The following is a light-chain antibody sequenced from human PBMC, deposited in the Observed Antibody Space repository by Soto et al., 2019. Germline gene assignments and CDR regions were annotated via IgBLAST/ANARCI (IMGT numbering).Light chain of an antibody. CDR2: DAS. CDR1: QGISTA. CDR3: QQFNGYPHT. J-gene: IGKJ4*01. V-gene: IGKV1-13*02. Sequence: AIQLTQSPSSLSASAGDRVTLTCRASQGISTALASFQWKPGQPPNLLISDASTLQTGVPSRFSGSASGADFTLTISSLQPEDFAAYYCQQFNGYPHTFGGGTRVEIK.